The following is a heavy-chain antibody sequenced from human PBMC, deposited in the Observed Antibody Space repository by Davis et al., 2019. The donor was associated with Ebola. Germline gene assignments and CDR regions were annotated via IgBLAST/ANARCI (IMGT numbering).Heavy chain of an antibody. J-gene: IGHJ6*02. D-gene: IGHD6-13*01. Sequence: GESLKISCAASGFTFSSYSMNWVRQAPGKGLEWVSSISSSSSYIYYADSVKGRFTISRDNSKNTLYLQMNSLRAEDTAVYYCARALQQLPGDYYYGMDVWGQGTTVTVSS. CDR3: ARALQQLPGDYYYGMDV. CDR1: GFTFSSYS. V-gene: IGHV3-21*01. CDR2: ISSSSSYI.